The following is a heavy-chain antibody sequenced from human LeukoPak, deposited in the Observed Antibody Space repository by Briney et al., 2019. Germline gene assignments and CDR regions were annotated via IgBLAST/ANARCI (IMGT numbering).Heavy chain of an antibody. J-gene: IGHJ4*02. CDR2: INPNSGGT. CDR3: ARDVGAARDH. Sequence: ASVKVSCKASGYTFTAYYIHWVRQAPGQRLEWMGWINPNSGGTNYAQKFQGRVTMTRDTSISTAYMELSTLRSDDTAVYYCARDVGAARDHWGQGTLVTVSS. CDR1: GYTFTAYY. V-gene: IGHV1-2*02. D-gene: IGHD6-6*01.